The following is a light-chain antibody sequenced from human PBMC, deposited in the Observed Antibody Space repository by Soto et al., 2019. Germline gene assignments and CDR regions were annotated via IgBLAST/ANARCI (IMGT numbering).Light chain of an antibody. Sequence: QSVLTQPASVSGSPGQSITISCTGVSSDVGGYYFVSWYQHHSGKAPKLMIYEGSKRPSGVSNRFSGSKSDNTASPTISGLQAEDEADYYCCSYANTTTVFGAGTKLTVL. CDR3: CSYANTTTV. J-gene: IGLJ3*02. CDR2: EGS. CDR1: SSDVGGYYF. V-gene: IGLV2-23*01.